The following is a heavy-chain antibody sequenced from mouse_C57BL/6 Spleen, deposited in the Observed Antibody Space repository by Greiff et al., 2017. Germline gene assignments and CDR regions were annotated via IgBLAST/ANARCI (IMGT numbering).Heavy chain of an antibody. CDR3: ARHDTTGVDPHYYAMDY. V-gene: IGHV5-6*01. J-gene: IGHJ4*01. CDR2: ISSGGSYT. CDR1: GFTFSSYG. D-gene: IGHD1-1*01. Sequence: EVQVVESGGDLVKPGGSLKLSCAASGFTFSSYGMSWVRQTPDKRLEWVATISSGGSYTYYPDSVKGRFTISRDNAKNTLYLQISSLKSEDTAMYYCARHDTTGVDPHYYAMDYWGQGTSVTVSS.